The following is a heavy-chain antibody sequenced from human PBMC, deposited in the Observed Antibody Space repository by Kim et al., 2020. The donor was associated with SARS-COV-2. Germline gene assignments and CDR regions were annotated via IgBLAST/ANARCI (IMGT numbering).Heavy chain of an antibody. J-gene: IGHJ4*02. CDR3: ARHEVVPATYDY. D-gene: IGHD2-2*01. Sequence: SETLSLTCTVSGGSISSSSYYWGWIRQPPGKGLEWIGSIYYSGSTYYNPSLKSRVTISVDTSKNQFSLKLSSVTAADTAVYYCARHEVVPATYDYWGQGTLVTVSS. CDR1: GGSISSSSYY. V-gene: IGHV4-39*01. CDR2: IYYSGST.